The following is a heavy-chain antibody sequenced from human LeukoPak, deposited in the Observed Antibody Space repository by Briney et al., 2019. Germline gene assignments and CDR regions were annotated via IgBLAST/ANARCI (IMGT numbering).Heavy chain of an antibody. CDR1: GYRFISYG. CDR3: ARPAPNSGSYYVLDY. J-gene: IGHJ4*02. V-gene: IGHV5-51*01. D-gene: IGHD1-26*01. CDR2: IYPGDSDT. Sequence: GGSLKISCKGSGYRFISYGSCWGRQMPGERLEWGGIIYPGDSDTRYSPSFQGQVTISADKSIYNAYLEWSSLKASDTAMYYCARPAPNSGSYYVLDYWGQGTLVTVSS.